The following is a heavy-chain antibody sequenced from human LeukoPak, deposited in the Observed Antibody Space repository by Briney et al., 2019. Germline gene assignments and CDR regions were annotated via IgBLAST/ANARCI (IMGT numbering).Heavy chain of an antibody. D-gene: IGHD6-19*01. CDR2: VNSDGSST. V-gene: IGHV3-74*01. CDR1: GFTFSRYW. CDR3: ARGSTQYSSGWYGFDY. J-gene: IGHJ4*02. Sequence: GGSLRLSCAASGFTFSRYWMHWVRQAPGKGLVWVSRVNSDGSSTTYADSVKGRFTISRDNAKNTLYLQMNSLRAEDTAVYYCARGSTQYSSGWYGFDYWGQGTLVTVSS.